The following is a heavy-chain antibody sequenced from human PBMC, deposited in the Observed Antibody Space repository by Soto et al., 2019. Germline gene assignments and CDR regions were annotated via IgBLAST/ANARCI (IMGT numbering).Heavy chain of an antibody. CDR2: IIPIFGTA. Sequence: QVQLVQSGAEVKKPGSSVKVSCKASGGTFSSYAISWVRQAPGQGLEWMGGIIPIFGTANYAQKFQGRVTITADESTRRAGGERGRRICEDAAVYSCAREAGGGMGAQGGYNWFDPWGQGTLVTVSS. V-gene: IGHV1-69*01. D-gene: IGHD3-16*01. J-gene: IGHJ5*02. CDR1: GGTFSSYA. CDR3: AREAGGGMGAQGGYNWFDP.